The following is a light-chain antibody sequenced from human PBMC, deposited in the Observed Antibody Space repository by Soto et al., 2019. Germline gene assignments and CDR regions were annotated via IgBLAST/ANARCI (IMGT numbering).Light chain of an antibody. V-gene: IGKV2-30*01. CDR3: VQGTHWPWT. Sequence: DVVMTQSPLSLSVTLGQPASISCRSSQGLVYSDGNTFLNWFHQRPGQSPRRLIYQVSNRDSGVPDRFSGSGSGTDDTLTISRVEAEDVGIYYCVQGTHWPWTFGQGTKVEIK. CDR2: QVS. CDR1: QGLVYSDGNTF. J-gene: IGKJ1*01.